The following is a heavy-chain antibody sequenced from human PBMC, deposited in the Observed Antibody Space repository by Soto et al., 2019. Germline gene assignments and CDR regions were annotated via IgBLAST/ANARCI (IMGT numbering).Heavy chain of an antibody. V-gene: IGHV4-39*01. D-gene: IGHD5-18*01. J-gene: IGHJ5*02. CDR1: GGSISSSSYY. CDR2: IYYSGST. Sequence: QLQLQESGPGLVKPSETLSLTCTVSGGSISSSSYYWGWIRQPPGKGLEWIGSIYYSGSTYYNPSLKSRVTISVDTSKNQFSLKLSSVTAADTAVYYCASEIQLWLNWFDPWGQGTLVTVSS. CDR3: ASEIQLWLNWFDP.